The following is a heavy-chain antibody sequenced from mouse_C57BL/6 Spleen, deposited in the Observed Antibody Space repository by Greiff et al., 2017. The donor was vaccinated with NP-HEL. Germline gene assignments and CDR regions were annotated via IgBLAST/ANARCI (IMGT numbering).Heavy chain of an antibody. Sequence: EVMLVESGGGLVQPGGSMKLSCAASGFTFSDAWMDWVRQSPEKGLEWVAEIRNKANNHATYYAESVKGRFTISRDDSKSSVYLQMNSLRAEDTGIYYCTRAYYYYGSSSHFDYWGQGTTLTVSS. CDR1: GFTFSDAW. CDR3: TRAYYYYGSSSHFDY. D-gene: IGHD1-1*01. V-gene: IGHV6-6*01. CDR2: IRNKANNHAT. J-gene: IGHJ2*01.